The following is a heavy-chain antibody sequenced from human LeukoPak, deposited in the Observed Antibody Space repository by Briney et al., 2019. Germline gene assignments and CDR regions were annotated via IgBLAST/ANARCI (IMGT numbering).Heavy chain of an antibody. CDR1: GGSISSSSYY. V-gene: IGHV4-30-4*08. D-gene: IGHD3-16*01. CDR2: IYYSGST. J-gene: IGHJ3*02. Sequence: SETLSLTCTVSGGSISSSSYYWGWIHQPPGKGLEWIGYIYYSGSTYYNPSLKSRVTISVDTSKNQFPLKLSSVTAADTAVYYCARGLDDDAFDIWGQGTMVTVSS. CDR3: ARGLDDDAFDI.